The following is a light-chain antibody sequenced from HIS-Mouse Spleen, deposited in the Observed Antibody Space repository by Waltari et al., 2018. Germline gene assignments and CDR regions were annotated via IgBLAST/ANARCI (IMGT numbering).Light chain of an antibody. CDR1: QGISSY. V-gene: IGKV1-9*01. J-gene: IGKJ5*01. CDR2: AAS. Sequence: DIQLTQSPSFLSASVGDRVTITCRASQGISSYLAWYQQKPGKAPKLLIYAASTLQSGVPSRFSGSGSGTDFTFTISSLQPEDIATYYCQQYDNPITFGQGTRLEIK. CDR3: QQYDNPIT.